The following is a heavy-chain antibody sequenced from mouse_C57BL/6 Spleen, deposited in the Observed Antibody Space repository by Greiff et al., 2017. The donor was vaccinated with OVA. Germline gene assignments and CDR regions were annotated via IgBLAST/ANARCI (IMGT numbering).Heavy chain of an antibody. CDR2: IRSKSNNYAT. D-gene: IGHD1-1*01. CDR3: VRQSSIHYFDY. J-gene: IGHJ2*01. CDR1: GFSFNTYA. V-gene: IGHV10-1*01. Sequence: EVQLVESGGGLVQPKGSLKLSCAASGFSFNTYAMNWVRQAPGQGLEWVARIRSKSNNYATYYADSVKDRFTISRDDSESMLYLQMNNLKTEDTAMYYCVRQSSIHYFDYWGQGTTLTVSS.